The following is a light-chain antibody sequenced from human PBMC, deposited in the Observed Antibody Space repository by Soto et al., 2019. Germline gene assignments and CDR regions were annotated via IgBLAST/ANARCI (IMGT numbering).Light chain of an antibody. Sequence: QSALTHPASVSGSPGQSITISCTGTSSDVGSYNHVSWYQQHPGKAPKLMIYEVSKRPSGVSNRFSGSKSGNTASLTISGLLAEDEADYYCCSYAGSSTYVFGTGTKVTVL. CDR2: EVS. CDR3: CSYAGSSTYV. CDR1: SSDVGSYNH. V-gene: IGLV2-23*02. J-gene: IGLJ1*01.